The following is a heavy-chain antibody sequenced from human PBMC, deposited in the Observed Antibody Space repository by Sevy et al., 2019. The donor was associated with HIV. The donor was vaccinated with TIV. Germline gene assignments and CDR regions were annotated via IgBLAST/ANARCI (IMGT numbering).Heavy chain of an antibody. CDR2: ISFSGVAT. Sequence: GGSLRLSCVGSGFTFGSYGMSWDRQPPGKGLEWVSSISFSGVATFYADSVRGRFTISRDNSKNILYLQMNSLRAEDTAVYFCAKPPSNHDVLHYYGMDVWGQGTTVTVSS. CDR3: AKPPSNHDVLHYYGMDV. CDR1: GFTFGSYG. D-gene: IGHD3-10*02. V-gene: IGHV3-23*01. J-gene: IGHJ6*02.